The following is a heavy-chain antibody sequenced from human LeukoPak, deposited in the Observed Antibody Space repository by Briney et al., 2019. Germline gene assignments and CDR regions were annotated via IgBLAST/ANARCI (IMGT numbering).Heavy chain of an antibody. D-gene: IGHD3-22*01. J-gene: IGHJ5*02. Sequence: SETLSLTCTVSGASISSGGYYWSWIRQHPGKGLEWIGYIHYSGSTYYNPSLKSRVTISVDTSKNQFSLKLSSVTAADTAVYFCARDPYYYDRSGGFDPWGQGTLVTVSS. CDR1: GASISSGGYY. CDR3: ARDPYYYDRSGGFDP. CDR2: IHYSGST. V-gene: IGHV4-31*03.